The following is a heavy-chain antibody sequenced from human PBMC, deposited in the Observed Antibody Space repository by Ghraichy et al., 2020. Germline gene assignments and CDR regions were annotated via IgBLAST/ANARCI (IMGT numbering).Heavy chain of an antibody. V-gene: IGHV4-59*01. CDR1: GGSISSYY. Sequence: SETLSLTCTVSGGSISSYYWSWIRQPPGKGLEWIGYIYYSGSTNYNPSLKSRVTISVDTSKNQFSLKLSSVTAADTAVYYCARSGGYRSVMDVWGQGTTVTVSS. J-gene: IGHJ6*02. D-gene: IGHD5-12*01. CDR3: ARSGGYRSVMDV. CDR2: IYYSGST.